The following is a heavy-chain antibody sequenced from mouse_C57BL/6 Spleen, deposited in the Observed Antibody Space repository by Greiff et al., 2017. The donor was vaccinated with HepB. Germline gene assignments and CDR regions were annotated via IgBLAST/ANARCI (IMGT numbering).Heavy chain of an antibody. J-gene: IGHJ2*01. CDR1: GYTFTSYW. CDR2: IYPGSGST. CDR3: AREGGYYGYDGSSY. D-gene: IGHD2-2*01. V-gene: IGHV1-55*01. Sequence: QVQLQQSGAELVKPGASVKMSCKASGYTFTSYWITWVKQRPGQGLEWIGDIYPGSGSTNYNEKFKSKATLTVDTSSSTAYMQLSSLTSEDSAVYYCAREGGYYGYDGSSYWGQGTTLTVSS.